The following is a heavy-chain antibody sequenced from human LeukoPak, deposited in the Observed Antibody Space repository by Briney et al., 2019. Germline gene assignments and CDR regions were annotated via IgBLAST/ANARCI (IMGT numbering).Heavy chain of an antibody. CDR3: ARGPLSGGAIQFDY. J-gene: IGHJ4*02. CDR2: ITPDGRST. D-gene: IGHD2-21*01. CDR1: GFTFSSYW. V-gene: IGHV3-74*01. Sequence: GGSLRLSCAASGFTFSSYWMHWVRQAPGKGLVWVSRITPDGRSTSLADSVKGRFTISRDNARNTLYLQMNNLRAEDTAVYYCARGPLSGGAIQFDYWGQGTLVTVSS.